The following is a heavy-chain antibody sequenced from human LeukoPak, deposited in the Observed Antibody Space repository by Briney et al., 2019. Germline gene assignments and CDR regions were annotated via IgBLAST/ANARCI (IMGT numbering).Heavy chain of an antibody. CDR2: ISSSSSYI. J-gene: IGHJ6*03. D-gene: IGHD3-3*01. CDR1: GFTFSSYA. Sequence: GGSLRLSCAASGFTFSSYAMSWVRQAPGKGLEWVSSISSSSSYIYYADSVKGRFTISRDNAKNSLYLQMNSLRAEDTAVYYCARGEQTYYDFWSGYSRYYYYYMDVWGKGTTVTVSS. V-gene: IGHV3-21*01. CDR3: ARGEQTYYDFWSGYSRYYYYYMDV.